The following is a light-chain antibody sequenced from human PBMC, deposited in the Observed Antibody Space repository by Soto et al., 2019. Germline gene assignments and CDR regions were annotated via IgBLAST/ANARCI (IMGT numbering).Light chain of an antibody. J-gene: IGLJ2*01. CDR1: TFNIGSGYE. CDR2: GNI. CDR3: QSYDNRLRGWA. V-gene: IGLV1-40*01. Sequence: QSVLPQPPSGAGAPGQRVTLSCTGTTFNIGSGYEVHWYQHLPGTAPKLLIYGNINRPSGVPDRFSAYNSGTSASLAITGLQAEDEGDYYCQSYDNRLRGWAFGRGSKVTVL.